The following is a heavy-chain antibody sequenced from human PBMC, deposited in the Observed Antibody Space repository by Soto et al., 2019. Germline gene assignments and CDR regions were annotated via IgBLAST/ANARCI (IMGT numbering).Heavy chain of an antibody. CDR1: GFTFSSYA. CDR3: AKDLFGGYYDSSGYARFDP. Sequence: LRLSCAASGFTFSSYAMIWVRQAPGKGLEWVSAISGSGGSTYYADSVKGRFTISRDNSKNTLYLQMNSLRAEDTAVYYCAKDLFGGYYDSSGYARFDPWGQGTLVTVSS. J-gene: IGHJ5*02. CDR2: ISGSGGST. V-gene: IGHV3-23*01. D-gene: IGHD3-22*01.